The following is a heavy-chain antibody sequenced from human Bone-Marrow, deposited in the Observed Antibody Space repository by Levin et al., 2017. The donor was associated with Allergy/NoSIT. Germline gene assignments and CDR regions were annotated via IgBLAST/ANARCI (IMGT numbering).Heavy chain of an antibody. Sequence: GESLKISCAASGFRFSVYTMHWVRQAPGRGLQWVARISFDGTTENYADSVRGRFIISRDNDKGTLDLQLTSLTIEDTAVYYCARDLTSFGGDDHWGQGTLVNVSA. V-gene: IGHV3-30*04. J-gene: IGHJ4*02. CDR2: ISFDGTTE. D-gene: IGHD3-16*01. CDR3: ARDLTSFGGDDH. CDR1: GFRFSVYT.